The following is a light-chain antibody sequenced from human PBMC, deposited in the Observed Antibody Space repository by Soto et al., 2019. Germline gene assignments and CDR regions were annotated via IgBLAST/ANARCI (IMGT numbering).Light chain of an antibody. CDR3: QQYNNWWT. V-gene: IGKV3-15*01. CDR2: GAS. Sequence: EIVMTQSPATLSVSPGERATLSCRASQSVSNNLAWYQKKSCQAPRLLIYGASTRTTGIPARFSGSGSTTEFTLIISSLQSEDFAFYYCQQYNNWWTFGQGTRVDIK. CDR1: QSVSNN. J-gene: IGKJ1*01.